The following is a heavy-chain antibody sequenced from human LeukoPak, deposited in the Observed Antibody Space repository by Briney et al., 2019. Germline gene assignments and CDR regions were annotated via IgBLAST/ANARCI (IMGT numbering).Heavy chain of an antibody. CDR3: VRVRSSSWYDY. Sequence: GGSLRLSCAASGFTFSTYWMHWVRQAPGKGLVWVSRIYSDGRRTSYADSVKGRFTISRDNAKNTLYLQMNSLRVEDTAVYYCVRVRSSSWYDYWGQGALVTVSS. CDR2: IYSDGRRT. V-gene: IGHV3-74*01. J-gene: IGHJ4*02. D-gene: IGHD6-13*01. CDR1: GFTFSTYW.